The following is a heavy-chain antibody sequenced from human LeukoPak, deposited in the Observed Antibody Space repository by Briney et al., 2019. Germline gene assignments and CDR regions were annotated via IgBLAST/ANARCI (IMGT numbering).Heavy chain of an antibody. CDR3: AKDIRASGSYGWFDP. V-gene: IGHV3-23*01. CDR2: ISGSGSST. Sequence: PGGSLRLSCAASGFTFSSSAMSWVRQAPGKGLEWVAAISGSGSSTYYADSVKGRFTISRDNSKSTLYLQMNSLRPEDTAVYSCAKDIRASGSYGWFDPWGQGTLVTVSS. J-gene: IGHJ5*02. D-gene: IGHD1-26*01. CDR1: GFTFSSSA.